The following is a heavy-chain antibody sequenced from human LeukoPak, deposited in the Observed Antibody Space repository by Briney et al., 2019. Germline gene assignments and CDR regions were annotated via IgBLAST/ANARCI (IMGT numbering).Heavy chain of an antibody. Sequence: SETLSLTCTVSGGSISSYYWSWIRQPPGKGLEWIGYIYYSGSTNYNPSLKSRVTISVDTSKDQFSLKLSSVTAADTAVYYCARTERDGYNGNWGQGTLVTVSS. J-gene: IGHJ4*02. CDR3: ARTERDGYNGN. D-gene: IGHD5-24*01. V-gene: IGHV4-59*01. CDR2: IYYSGST. CDR1: GGSISSYY.